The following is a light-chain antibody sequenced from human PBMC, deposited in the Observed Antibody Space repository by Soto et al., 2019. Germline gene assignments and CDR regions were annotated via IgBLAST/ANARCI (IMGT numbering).Light chain of an antibody. Sequence: QSVLTQPPSASGTPGQRVTISCSGSSSNIGSNYVYWYQQLPGTAPKLLIYRNNQRPSGVPDRFSGSKSGTSASLAISGLRSEDEPDYYCAAWDDSLSANWVFGGGTKLTVL. CDR1: SSNIGSNY. V-gene: IGLV1-47*01. CDR2: RNN. CDR3: AAWDDSLSANWV. J-gene: IGLJ3*02.